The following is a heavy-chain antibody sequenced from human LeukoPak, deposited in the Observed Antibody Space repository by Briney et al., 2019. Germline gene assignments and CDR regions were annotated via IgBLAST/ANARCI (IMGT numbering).Heavy chain of an antibody. CDR3: AREGTTVTLFNWFDP. D-gene: IGHD4-17*01. CDR2: IIPIFGTA. J-gene: IGHJ5*02. CDR1: GGTFSSYA. V-gene: IGHV1-69*06. Sequence: TSVKVSCKASGGTFSSYAISWVRQAPGQGLEWMGGIIPIFGTANYAQKFQGRVTITADKSTSTAYMELSSLRSEDTAVYYCAREGTTVTLFNWFDPWGQGTLVTVSS.